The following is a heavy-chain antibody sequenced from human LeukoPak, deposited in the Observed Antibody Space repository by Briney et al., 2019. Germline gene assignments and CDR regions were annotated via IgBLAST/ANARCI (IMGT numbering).Heavy chain of an antibody. J-gene: IGHJ6*02. V-gene: IGHV3-53*05. Sequence: GGSLRLSCAASGFTVSSNYMSWVRQAPGKGLEWVSVIYSGGSTYYADSVKGRFTISRDNSKNTLYLQMNSLRAEDTAVYYCARTLVVVMYYGMDVWGQGTTVTVSS. D-gene: IGHD3-22*01. CDR3: ARTLVVVMYYGMDV. CDR1: GFTVSSNY. CDR2: IYSGGST.